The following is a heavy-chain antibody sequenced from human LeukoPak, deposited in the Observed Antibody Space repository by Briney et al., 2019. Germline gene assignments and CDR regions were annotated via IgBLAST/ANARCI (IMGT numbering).Heavy chain of an antibody. J-gene: IGHJ4*02. V-gene: IGHV3-23*01. Sequence: GGSLRLSCAASGFTFSSCAMSWVRQALGKGLEWVSAISGSGGSTYYADSVKGRFTISRDNSKNTLYLQMNSLRAEDTAVYYCAKIGYDSSGYYLYYTYYWGQGTLVTVSS. CDR3: AKIGYDSSGYYLYYTYY. CDR1: GFTFSSCA. CDR2: ISGSGGST. D-gene: IGHD3-22*01.